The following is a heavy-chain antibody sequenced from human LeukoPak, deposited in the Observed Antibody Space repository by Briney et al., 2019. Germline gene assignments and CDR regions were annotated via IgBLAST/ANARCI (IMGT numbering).Heavy chain of an antibody. D-gene: IGHD3-10*01. CDR1: GGSISSGSYY. CDR3: ARAPIVLWFGELLWGGFDY. CDR2: IYYSGST. J-gene: IGHJ4*02. Sequence: SQTLSLTCTVSGGSISSGSYYWSWIRQPAGKGLEWIGCIYYSGSTNYNPSLKSRVTISVDTSKNQFSLKLSSVTAADTAVYYCARAPIVLWFGELLWGGFDYWGQGTLVTVSS. V-gene: IGHV4-61*02.